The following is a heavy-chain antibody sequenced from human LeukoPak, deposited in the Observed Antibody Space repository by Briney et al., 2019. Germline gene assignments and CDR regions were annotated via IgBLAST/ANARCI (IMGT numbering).Heavy chain of an antibody. D-gene: IGHD3-22*01. J-gene: IGHJ4*02. CDR2: INPSGGST. CDR1: GYTFTSYY. V-gene: IGHV1-46*01. Sequence: ALVTVSCKASGYTFTSYYMHWVRQAPGQGLEWMGIINPSGGSTSYAQKFQGRVTMTRDTSTSTVYMELSSLRSEDTAVYYCARGHYYYDSSGYPVAPFDYWGQGTLVTVSS. CDR3: ARGHYYYDSSGYPVAPFDY.